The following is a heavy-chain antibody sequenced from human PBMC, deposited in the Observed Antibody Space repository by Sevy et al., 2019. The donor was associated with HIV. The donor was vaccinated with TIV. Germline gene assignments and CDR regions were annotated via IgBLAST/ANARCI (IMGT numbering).Heavy chain of an antibody. J-gene: IGHJ4*02. CDR2: IKQDGREK. D-gene: IGHD2-8*01. Sequence: GGSLRLSCAASGFTFSSYWMSWVRQAPGNGLEWVANIKQDGREKYYVDSVKGRFTISRDNAKNSLYLQMNSLRAEDTAVYYCAREGGMVYAILDYSGQGTLVTVSS. V-gene: IGHV3-7*03. CDR3: AREGGMVYAILDY. CDR1: GFTFSSYW.